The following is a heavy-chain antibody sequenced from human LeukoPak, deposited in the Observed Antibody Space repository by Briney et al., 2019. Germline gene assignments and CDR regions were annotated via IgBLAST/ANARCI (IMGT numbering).Heavy chain of an antibody. J-gene: IGHJ4*02. CDR1: GGSISSTNW. D-gene: IGHD6-19*01. CDR2: IYHSGST. Sequence: SGTLSLTCGVSGGSISSTNWWSWVRQPPGKGLEWIGEIYHSGSTNYNPSLKSRVTISVDKSKNQFSLNLGSVTAADTAVYYCARAVSGRGYYFDYWGQGTLVTVSS. V-gene: IGHV4-4*02. CDR3: ARAVSGRGYYFDY.